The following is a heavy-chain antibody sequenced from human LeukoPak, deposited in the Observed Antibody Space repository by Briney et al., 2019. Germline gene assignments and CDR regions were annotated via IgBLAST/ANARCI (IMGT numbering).Heavy chain of an antibody. Sequence: ASVKVSCKASGGTFSSYAINWVRQAAGQGLEWMGWMNPNSGNTGYAQKFQGRVTMTRNTSISTAYMELSSLRSEDTAVYDCARIGPSMTTVTWGQGTLVTVSS. CDR1: GGTFSSYA. J-gene: IGHJ4*02. CDR2: MNPNSGNT. CDR3: ARIGPSMTTVT. V-gene: IGHV1-8*02. D-gene: IGHD4-11*01.